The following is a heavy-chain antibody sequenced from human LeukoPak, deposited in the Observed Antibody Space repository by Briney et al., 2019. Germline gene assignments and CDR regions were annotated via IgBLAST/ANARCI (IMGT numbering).Heavy chain of an antibody. D-gene: IGHD5-18*01. CDR1: GGSFSNYY. CDR2: INHSGST. Sequence: PSETLSLTCAVYGGSFSNYYWSWIRQHPGKGLEWIGEINHSGSTNYNPSLKSRVTISVDTSKNQFSLNLNSVTAADTAVYYCARGYSYGYSKYWYFDLWGRGTLVTVSS. CDR3: ARGYSYGYSKYWYFDL. J-gene: IGHJ2*01. V-gene: IGHV4-34*01.